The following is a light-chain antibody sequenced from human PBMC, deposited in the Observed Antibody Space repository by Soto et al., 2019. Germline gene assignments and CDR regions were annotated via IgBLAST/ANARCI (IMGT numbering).Light chain of an antibody. Sequence: VLTQSPSASASLGASVKLTCTLSSGHSSYAIAWHQQQPDKGPRYLMKLNSDGSHTKGDGIPHRFSGSSSGAERYLTISSLQSEDEADYYCQTWGTGIWVFGGGTKLTVL. CDR1: SGHSSYA. CDR3: QTWGTGIWV. V-gene: IGLV4-69*01. J-gene: IGLJ3*02. CDR2: LNSDGSH.